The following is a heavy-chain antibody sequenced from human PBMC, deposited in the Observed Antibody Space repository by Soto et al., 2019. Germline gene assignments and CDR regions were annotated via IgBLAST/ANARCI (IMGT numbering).Heavy chain of an antibody. Sequence: GGSLRLSCAASGFTVSSNYMSWVRQAPGKGLEWVSVIYSGGSTYYADSVKGRFTISRDNSKNTLYLQMNSLRAEDTAVYYCARGPYSSSHLDYWGQGTLVTVSS. CDR3: ARGPYSSSHLDY. CDR1: GFTVSSNY. CDR2: IYSGGST. D-gene: IGHD6-6*01. J-gene: IGHJ4*02. V-gene: IGHV3-53*01.